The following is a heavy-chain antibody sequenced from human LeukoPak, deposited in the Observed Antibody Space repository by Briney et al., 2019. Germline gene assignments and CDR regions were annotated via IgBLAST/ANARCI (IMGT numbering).Heavy chain of an antibody. J-gene: IGHJ4*02. CDR3: IKVGAYDY. Sequence: GGSLRLSCAASGLTFSNVWVSWVRQAPGKGLEWVGRVKSKTDGGTIDYTAPVKARFTISRDDSKNILYLQMNSLRTEDTAVYYCIKVGAYDYWGPGTQVTVSS. CDR1: GLTFSNVW. D-gene: IGHD1-26*01. V-gene: IGHV3-15*01. CDR2: VKSKTDGGTI.